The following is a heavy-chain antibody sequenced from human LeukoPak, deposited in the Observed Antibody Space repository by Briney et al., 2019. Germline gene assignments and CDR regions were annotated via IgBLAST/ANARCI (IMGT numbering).Heavy chain of an antibody. J-gene: IGHJ5*02. Sequence: GGSLRLSCAASGFTFSSHWMHWVRQAPGKGLVWVSRINSDGSTTNYADSVKGRFTISRDNAKNTLYLQMNSLRAEDTAVYYCATRPYSSSWYSRWFDPWGQGTLVTVSS. V-gene: IGHV3-74*01. CDR3: ATRPYSSSWYSRWFDP. D-gene: IGHD6-13*01. CDR2: INSDGSTT. CDR1: GFTFSSHW.